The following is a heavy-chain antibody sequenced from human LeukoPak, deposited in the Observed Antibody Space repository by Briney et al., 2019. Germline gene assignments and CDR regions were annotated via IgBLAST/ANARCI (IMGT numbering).Heavy chain of an antibody. CDR3: ARDQRLLNWFDP. J-gene: IGHJ5*02. CDR1: GGSISSYY. CDR2: IYYSGST. D-gene: IGHD6-25*01. Sequence: SETLSLTCTVSGGSISSYYWGWIRQPPGKGLEWIASIYYSGSTYYNPSLNSRVTISVDTSKNHFSLKLSSVTAADTAVYYCARDQRLLNWFDPWGQGTLVTVSS. V-gene: IGHV4-39*07.